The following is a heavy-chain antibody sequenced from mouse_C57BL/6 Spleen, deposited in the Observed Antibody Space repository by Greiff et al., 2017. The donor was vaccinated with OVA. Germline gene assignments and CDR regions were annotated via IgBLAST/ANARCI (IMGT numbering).Heavy chain of an antibody. J-gene: IGHJ4*01. CDR3: ARDQAGKDAMDY. D-gene: IGHD3-2*02. Sequence: EVQLVESGGGLVKPGGSLKLSCAASGFTFSSYAMSWVRQTPEKRLEWVATISDGGSYTYYPDNVKGRFTISRDNAKNNLYLQMSHLKSEDTAMYYCARDQAGKDAMDYWGQGTSVTVSS. CDR2: ISDGGSYT. CDR1: GFTFSSYA. V-gene: IGHV5-4*01.